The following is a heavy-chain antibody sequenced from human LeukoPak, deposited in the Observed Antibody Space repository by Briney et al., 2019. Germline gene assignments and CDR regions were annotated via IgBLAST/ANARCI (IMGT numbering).Heavy chain of an antibody. CDR2: IYYSGST. D-gene: IGHD5-12*01. V-gene: IGHV4-39*01. CDR3: ARITNSGLYYFDY. CDR1: GGSISSSSYY. J-gene: IGHJ4*02. Sequence: SETLSLTCTASGGSISSSSYYWGWIRQPPGKGLEWIGSIYYSGSTYYNPSLKSRVTISVDTSKNRFSLKLSSVTAADTAVYYCARITNSGLYYFDYWGQGTLVTVSS.